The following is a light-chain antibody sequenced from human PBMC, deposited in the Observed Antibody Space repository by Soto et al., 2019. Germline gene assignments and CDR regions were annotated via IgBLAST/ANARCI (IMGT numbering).Light chain of an antibody. CDR1: SSDVGGYKY. Sequence: QSALTQPASVSGSPGQSITISCTGTSSDVGGYKYVSWYQLHPGTAPKLVIYDVTNRPSGVSNRFSGSKSGNTASLTISGLQAEDEADNFCSSYTSTSTLFGTGTKLTVL. CDR3: SSYTSTSTL. V-gene: IGLV2-14*01. J-gene: IGLJ1*01. CDR2: DVT.